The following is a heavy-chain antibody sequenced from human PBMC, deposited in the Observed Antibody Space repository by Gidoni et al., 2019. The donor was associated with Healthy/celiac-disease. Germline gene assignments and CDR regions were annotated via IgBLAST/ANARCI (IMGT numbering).Heavy chain of an antibody. CDR1: GFTFSSYW. CDR3: ASEGVLRYFDSLDY. D-gene: IGHD3-9*01. CDR2: INSDGSST. Sequence: EVQLVESGGGLVQPGGSLRLSCAASGFTFSSYWMHWVRQAPGKGLVWVSRINSDGSSTSYADSVKGRFTISRDNAKNTLYLQMNSLRAEDTAVYYCASEGVLRYFDSLDYWGQGTLVTVSS. J-gene: IGHJ4*01. V-gene: IGHV3-74*01.